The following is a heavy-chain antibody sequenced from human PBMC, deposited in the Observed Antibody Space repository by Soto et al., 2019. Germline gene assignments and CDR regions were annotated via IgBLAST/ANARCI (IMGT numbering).Heavy chain of an antibody. Sequence: GGSLRLSCAASGFTVSSNYMSWVRQAPGKGLEWVSVIYSGGSTYYADSVKGRFTISRDNSKNTLYLQMNSLRAEDTAVYYCARDVGDGYNFAFDIWGQGTMVTVSS. CDR1: GFTVSSNY. CDR3: ARDVGDGYNFAFDI. D-gene: IGHD5-12*01. J-gene: IGHJ3*02. V-gene: IGHV3-53*01. CDR2: IYSGGST.